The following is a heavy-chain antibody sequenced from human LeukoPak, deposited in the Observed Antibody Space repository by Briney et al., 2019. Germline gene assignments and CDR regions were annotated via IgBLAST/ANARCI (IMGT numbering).Heavy chain of an antibody. J-gene: IGHJ5*02. Sequence: GGSLRLSCAASGFTVSTNYMTWVRQAPGKGLEWVSVIYTDGSTYYADSVKGRFTISRDNSENSLFLQMNSLKIEDTAVYHCARLPSSWGQGTLVTVSS. CDR1: GFTVSTNY. D-gene: IGHD2-2*01. CDR2: IYTDGST. CDR3: ARLPSS. V-gene: IGHV3-66*02.